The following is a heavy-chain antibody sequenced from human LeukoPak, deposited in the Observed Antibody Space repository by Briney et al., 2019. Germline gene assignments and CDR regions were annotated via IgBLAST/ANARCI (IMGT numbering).Heavy chain of an antibody. CDR3: ARSGYSYGADAFDI. V-gene: IGHV4-59*01. CDR2: IYYSGST. CDR1: GGSFSGYY. D-gene: IGHD5-18*01. J-gene: IGHJ3*02. Sequence: SETLSLTCAVYGGSFSGYYWSWIRQPPGKGLEWIGYIYYSGSTNYNPSLKSRVTISLDTSKTQFSLKLSSVTAADTAVYYCARSGYSYGADAFDIWGQGTMVTVSS.